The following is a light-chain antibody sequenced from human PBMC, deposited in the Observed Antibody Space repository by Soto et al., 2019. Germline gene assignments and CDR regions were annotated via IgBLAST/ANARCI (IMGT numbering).Light chain of an antibody. CDR1: QSVSSY. CDR3: QQRSNWPPLLT. CDR2: DAS. J-gene: IGKJ4*01. Sequence: EIVLTQSPATLSLSPGERATLSCRASQSVSSYLAWYQQKPGQAPRLLIYDASNRATGVPARFSGSGSETDFTLTISSLAPEAFAVYYCQQRSNWPPLLTFGGGTKVESK. V-gene: IGKV3-11*01.